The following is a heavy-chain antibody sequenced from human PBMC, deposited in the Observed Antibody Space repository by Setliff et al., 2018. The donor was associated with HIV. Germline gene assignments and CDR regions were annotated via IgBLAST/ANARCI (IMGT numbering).Heavy chain of an antibody. V-gene: IGHV3-30*04. J-gene: IGHJ4*02. CDR1: AFTFSNYA. Sequence: PGGSLRLSCAASAFTFSNYAMYWVRQAPGKGLEWVAVISYDGTNKYYADSVKGRFTISRDNSRNTLYLQMNSLRVEDTAVHYCARATTVVTSYYFDSWGQGTQVTVSS. CDR3: ARATTVVTSYYFDS. D-gene: IGHD4-17*01. CDR2: ISYDGTNK.